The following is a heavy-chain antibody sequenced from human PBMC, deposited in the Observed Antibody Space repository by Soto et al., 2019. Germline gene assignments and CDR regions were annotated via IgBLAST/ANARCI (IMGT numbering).Heavy chain of an antibody. J-gene: IGHJ4*02. V-gene: IGHV1-18*01. D-gene: IGHD5-12*01. CDR1: GYTFTSYG. CDR2: ISAYNGNT. CDR3: AREDGGGYDLAFFDY. Sequence: ASVKVSCKASGYTFTSYGISWVRQAPGQGLEWMGWISAYNGNTNYAQKLQGRVTMTTDTSTSTAYMELRSLRSDDTAVYYCAREDGGGYDLAFFDYWGQGTLVTVSS.